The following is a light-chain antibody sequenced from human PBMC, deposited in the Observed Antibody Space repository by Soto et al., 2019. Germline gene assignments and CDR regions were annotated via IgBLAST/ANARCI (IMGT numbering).Light chain of an antibody. Sequence: EIVMTQSPATLSVSPGERATLSCRASQSVSINLAWYQQKPGQAPRLLIYGASTRATGIPARFSGSGSGTEFTLTISSLQSEDFAVYYCQQYNNWPLTFGGGTKLEIK. CDR3: QQYNNWPLT. CDR1: QSVSIN. J-gene: IGKJ4*01. CDR2: GAS. V-gene: IGKV3-15*01.